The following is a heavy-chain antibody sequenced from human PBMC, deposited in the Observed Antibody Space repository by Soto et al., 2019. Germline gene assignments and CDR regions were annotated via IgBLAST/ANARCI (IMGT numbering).Heavy chain of an antibody. CDR3: ARRSSGWYFDY. Sequence: EVQLLESGGGLVQPGGSLRLSCAASGFTFSSYAMSWVRQAPGKGLEWVSAISGSGGSTYYADSVKGRFTISRDNSKNTLYLQMSSLRAGGTAVYCCARRSSGWYFDYWGQGTLVTVSS. CDR2: ISGSGGST. V-gene: IGHV3-23*01. J-gene: IGHJ4*02. CDR1: GFTFSSYA. D-gene: IGHD6-19*01.